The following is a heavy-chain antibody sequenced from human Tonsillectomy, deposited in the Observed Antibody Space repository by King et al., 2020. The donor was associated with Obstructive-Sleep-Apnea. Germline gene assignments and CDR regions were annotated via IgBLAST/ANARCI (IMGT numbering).Heavy chain of an antibody. D-gene: IGHD6-19*01. Sequence: VQLVESGGGLVQPGGSLRLSGAASGFNVSINFMSWVRQAPGKGLEWVSVIYSGGNTYYADSVKGRFTISRDNSKNTLHLQMISLRAEDTAVYYCARSFGWNYYYGLDVWGQGTTVTVSS. CDR2: IYSGGNT. V-gene: IGHV3-66*01. CDR3: ARSFGWNYYYGLDV. J-gene: IGHJ6*02. CDR1: GFNVSINF.